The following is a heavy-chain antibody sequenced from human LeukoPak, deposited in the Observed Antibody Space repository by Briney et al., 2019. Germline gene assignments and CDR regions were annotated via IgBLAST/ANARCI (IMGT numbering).Heavy chain of an antibody. CDR3: AKGGVRFLEWFAFDY. J-gene: IGHJ4*02. V-gene: IGHV3-23*01. D-gene: IGHD3-3*01. CDR2: ISGSGGST. Sequence: PGGSLRLSCEASGFTFSSYWMSWVRQAPGKGLEWVSAISGSGGSTYYADSVKGRFTISRDNSKNTLYLQMNSLRAEDTAVYYCAKGGVRFLEWFAFDYWGQGTLVTVSS. CDR1: GFTFSSYW.